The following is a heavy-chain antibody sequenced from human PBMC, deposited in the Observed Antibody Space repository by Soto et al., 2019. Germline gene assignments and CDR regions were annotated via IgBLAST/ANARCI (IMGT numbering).Heavy chain of an antibody. Sequence: GGSLRFSCAASGFTFSSYSMNWVRQAPGKGLEWVSYISSSSSTIYYADSVKGRFTISRDNAKNSLYLQMNSLRDEDTAVYYCARDLGRVSLGNLDYGMDVWGQGTTVTVSS. CDR2: ISSSSSTI. CDR1: GFTFSSYS. CDR3: ARDLGRVSLGNLDYGMDV. D-gene: IGHD3-16*01. V-gene: IGHV3-48*02. J-gene: IGHJ6*02.